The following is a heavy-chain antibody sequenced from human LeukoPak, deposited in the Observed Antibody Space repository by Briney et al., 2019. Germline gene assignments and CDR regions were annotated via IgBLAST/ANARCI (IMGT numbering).Heavy chain of an antibody. CDR1: GGSFSGYY. D-gene: IGHD1-26*01. V-gene: IGHV4-38-2*01. CDR3: ARRNTYYGPFDY. J-gene: IGHJ4*02. CDR2: IYHSGST. Sequence: PSETLSLTXAVYGGSFSGYYWGWIRQPPGKGLDWIGSIYHSGSTYYNPSLKSRVTVSVDTSKNQFSLKLNSVTAADTAVYYCARRNTYYGPFDYWGQGALVTVSS.